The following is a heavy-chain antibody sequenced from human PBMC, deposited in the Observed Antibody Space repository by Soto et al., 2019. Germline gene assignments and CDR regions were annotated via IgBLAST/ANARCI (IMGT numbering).Heavy chain of an antibody. CDR3: ARDGYGAYCDY. J-gene: IGHJ4*02. CDR2: ISAYNDKT. CDR1: GYTFTSYG. D-gene: IGHD2-8*01. V-gene: IGHV1-18*04. Sequence: QVQLVQSGAEVKKPGASVRVSCKASGYTFTSYGVSWVRQAPGHGLEWMGWISAYNDKTNYEQKLQGRVTMTTDPSTNTAYMELRRLKSDDTAVYYCARDGYGAYCDYWGQGTLVTVSS.